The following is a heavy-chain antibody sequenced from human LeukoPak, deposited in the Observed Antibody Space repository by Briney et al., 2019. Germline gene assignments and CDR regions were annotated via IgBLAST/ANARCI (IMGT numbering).Heavy chain of an antibody. CDR1: GFTFSSYA. CDR3: LAGGGY. CDR2: IKPDGSET. V-gene: IGHV3-7*01. D-gene: IGHD3-10*01. Sequence: GRSLRLSCAASGFTFSSYAMHWVRQAPGKGLEWVANIKPDGSETYYADSVRGRFTVSRDNAQNSLYLQMDSLRGEDTAVYYCLAGGGYWGQGTLVSVSS. J-gene: IGHJ4*01.